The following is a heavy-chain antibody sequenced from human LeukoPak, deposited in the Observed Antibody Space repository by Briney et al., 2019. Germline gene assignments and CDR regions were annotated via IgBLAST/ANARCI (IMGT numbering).Heavy chain of an antibody. CDR3: AIHCTGGSCSRSYYFDY. D-gene: IGHD2-15*01. Sequence: ASVKVSCKASGYTFSSYAVHWVRQAPGQRLEWMGWINAGNGNTKYSQKFQDRVTITRDTSASTAYMELSSLRSEDTAVYYCAIHCTGGSCSRSYYFDYWGQGTLATVSS. CDR2: INAGNGNT. V-gene: IGHV1-3*01. CDR1: GYTFSSYA. J-gene: IGHJ4*02.